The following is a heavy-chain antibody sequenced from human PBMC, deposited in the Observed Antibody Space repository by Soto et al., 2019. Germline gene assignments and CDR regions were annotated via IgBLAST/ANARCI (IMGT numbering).Heavy chain of an antibody. CDR2: ISSSGSTI. CDR1: GFTFSDYY. V-gene: IGHV3-11*01. CDR3: ARDITVTTPLDAFDI. J-gene: IGHJ3*02. Sequence: GGSLRLSCAASGFTFSDYYMSWIRQAPGKGLEWVSYISSSGSTIYYADSVKGRFTISRDNAKNSLYLQMNSLRAEDTAVYYCARDITVTTPLDAFDIWGQGTMVTVSS. D-gene: IGHD4-17*01.